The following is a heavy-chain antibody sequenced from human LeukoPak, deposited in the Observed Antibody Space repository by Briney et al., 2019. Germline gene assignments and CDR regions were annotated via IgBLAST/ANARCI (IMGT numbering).Heavy chain of an antibody. CDR2: ISTSSSTI. D-gene: IGHD6-19*01. CDR1: GFSLSSYE. CDR3: ARPRLGSAWYFDY. J-gene: IGHJ4*02. V-gene: IGHV3-48*03. Sequence: GGSLRLSCVASGFSLSSYEMNWVRQAPGKGPEWLAYISTSSSTINYADPVRGRFTISRDDAKSLLYLQMSGLRVEDTALYYCARPRLGSAWYFDYWGRGTLVSVSS.